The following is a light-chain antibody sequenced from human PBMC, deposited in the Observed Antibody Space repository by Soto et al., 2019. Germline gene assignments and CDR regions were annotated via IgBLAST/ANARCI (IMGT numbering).Light chain of an antibody. CDR1: QSISSW. CDR3: QQYKRGT. J-gene: IGKJ1*01. V-gene: IGKV1-5*01. Sequence: DIQMTQSPSTLSASVGDRVTITCRASQSISSWLAWYQQKPGKAPKLLIYDASSLESGVPSKFSGSGSGTDFTLTISSLQPDDFATYFCQQYKRGTFGQWTKVEMK. CDR2: DAS.